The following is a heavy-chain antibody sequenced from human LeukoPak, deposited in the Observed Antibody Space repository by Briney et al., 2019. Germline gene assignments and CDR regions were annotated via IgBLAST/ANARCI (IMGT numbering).Heavy chain of an antibody. CDR1: GFTFSSHA. D-gene: IGHD3-9*01. CDR3: TRDLMDYDVSTGLHHYYMDV. CDR2: ISISSSSV. Sequence: PGGSLRLSCAASGFTFSSHAMNWVRQAPGKGLEWVSYISISSSSVYYADSVKGRFTISRDNAKNSLYLQMNSLRAEDTAVYYCTRDLMDYDVSTGLHHYYMDVWGQGTTVTVSS. V-gene: IGHV3-48*04. J-gene: IGHJ6*02.